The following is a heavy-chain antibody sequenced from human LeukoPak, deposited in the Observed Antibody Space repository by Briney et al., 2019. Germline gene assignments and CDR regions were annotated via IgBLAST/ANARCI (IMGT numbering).Heavy chain of an antibody. CDR3: AKHVDNSFDY. V-gene: IGHV3-30*02. D-gene: IGHD5-12*01. CDR1: GFTFFRHS. Sequence: GGSLRLSCAASGFTFFRHSMTWVRQAPGKGLQWVAFIRYDRTNKYYADSVKGRFTISRDNSKNTLYLQMNSLRAEDTAVYYCAKHVDNSFDYWGQGTLVTVSS. CDR2: IRYDRTNK. J-gene: IGHJ4*02.